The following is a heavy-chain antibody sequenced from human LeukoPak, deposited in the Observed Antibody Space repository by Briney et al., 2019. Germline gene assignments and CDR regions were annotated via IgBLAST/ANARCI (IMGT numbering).Heavy chain of an antibody. V-gene: IGHV1-69*06. J-gene: IGHJ4*02. CDR1: GVTFSTFAYYA. CDR3: ARVRSQQWLGTFDY. Sequence: ASVKVSCKASGVTFSTFAYYAISWVRQAPGQGLEWMGGIIPSFATANYAQKFQGRVTITAVRSTNTAYMELSSLRSEDTAVYYCARVRSQQWLGTFDYWGQGTLVTVSS. CDR2: IIPSFATA. D-gene: IGHD6-19*01.